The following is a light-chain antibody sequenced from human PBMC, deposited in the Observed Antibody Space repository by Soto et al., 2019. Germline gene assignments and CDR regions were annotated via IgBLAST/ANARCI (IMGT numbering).Light chain of an antibody. Sequence: DIQMTQSPSSQSASVGDRVTITCRASQSISRNLNWYQQKPGKAPKLLIYAASSLQSEVPSRFSGSGSGTDFTLTISSLQPEDFATYYCQQSYSTPRTFGQGTKVDNK. V-gene: IGKV1-39*01. J-gene: IGKJ1*01. CDR2: AAS. CDR1: QSISRN. CDR3: QQSYSTPRT.